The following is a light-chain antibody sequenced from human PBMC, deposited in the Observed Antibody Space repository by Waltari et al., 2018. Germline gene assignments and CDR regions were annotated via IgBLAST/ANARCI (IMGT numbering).Light chain of an antibody. CDR1: SSNIGNNY. J-gene: IGLJ7*01. V-gene: IGLV1-51*02. CDR3: GTWDSSLSGAV. Sequence: QSVLTQPPSVSAAPGQRVTISCSGGSSNIGNNYVSWYRQFPGTAPKLLIYETTGRPSGIPGRFSGSQSATSATLDITGLQAGDEADYYCGTWDSSLSGAVFGGGTHLTVL. CDR2: ETT.